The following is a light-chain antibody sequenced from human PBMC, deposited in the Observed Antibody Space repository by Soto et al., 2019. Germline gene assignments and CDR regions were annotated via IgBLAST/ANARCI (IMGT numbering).Light chain of an antibody. CDR1: SSDIGAYDY. CDR3: FSFRTTSTHV. Sequence: QSALAQPASLSGSPGQSITISCTGTSSDIGAYDYVSWFQQHPGNAPKLMISEVNNRPSGVSNRFSGSKSGNTAYLTISGLQVEDEAEHFCFSFRTTSTHVFGTGTKVTVL. V-gene: IGLV2-14*01. J-gene: IGLJ1*01. CDR2: EVN.